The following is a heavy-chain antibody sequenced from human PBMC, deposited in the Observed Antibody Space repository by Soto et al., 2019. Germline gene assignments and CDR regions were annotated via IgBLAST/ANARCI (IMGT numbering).Heavy chain of an antibody. V-gene: IGHV5-51*01. CDR3: ARGGVSTRTFDY. CDR1: GYNFAGYW. CDR2: IYPSDSDT. J-gene: IGHJ4*02. D-gene: IGHD3-3*01. Sequence: ESLTISCKGSGYNFAGYWIAWVRQMPGKGLELMGIIYPSDSDTRYRPSFQGQVTISADKSISSAYLQWSSLRASDTAMYYCARGGVSTRTFDYWGQGTPVTVSS.